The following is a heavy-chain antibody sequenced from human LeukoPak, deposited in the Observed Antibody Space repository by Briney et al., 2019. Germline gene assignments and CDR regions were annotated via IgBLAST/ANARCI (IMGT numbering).Heavy chain of an antibody. CDR2: INHRGST. CDR1: GGSFSGYY. D-gene: IGHD3-22*01. Sequence: PSETLSLTCVVYGGSFSGYYWSWLRQSPGKGLEWIGEINHRGSTNYNPSLKRRVTISMDKSKNQFSLKLSSVTAADTAVYYCARQDYYDTGTWYFDLWGRGTLVTVSS. J-gene: IGHJ2*01. CDR3: ARQDYYDTGTWYFDL. V-gene: IGHV4-34*01.